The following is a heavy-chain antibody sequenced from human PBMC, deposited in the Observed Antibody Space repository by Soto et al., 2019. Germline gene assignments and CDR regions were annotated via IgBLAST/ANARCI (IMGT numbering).Heavy chain of an antibody. V-gene: IGHV1-18*01. CDR1: GYTFTSYG. Sequence: ASVKVSCKASGYTFTSYGISWVRQAPGQGLEWMGWISAYNGNTNYAQKLQGRVTMTTDTSTSTAYMELRSLRSDDTAVYYCARAPAMVGAMKSGMDVWGQGTTVTVSS. J-gene: IGHJ6*02. CDR2: ISAYNGNT. D-gene: IGHD1-26*01. CDR3: ARAPAMVGAMKSGMDV.